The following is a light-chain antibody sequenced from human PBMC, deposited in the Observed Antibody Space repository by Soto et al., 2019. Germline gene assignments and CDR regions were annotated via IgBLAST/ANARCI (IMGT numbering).Light chain of an antibody. CDR2: EVN. CDR1: SSDVGGYNH. Sequence: QSALTQPASVSGSPGQSITISCTGTSSDVGGYNHVSWYQQQPGKAPKLMIYEVNNRPSGISNRFSGSKSGNTASLPISGLQAEDEADYYCSSYTSSNTWVFGGGTKLTVL. J-gene: IGLJ3*02. CDR3: SSYTSSNTWV. V-gene: IGLV2-14*01.